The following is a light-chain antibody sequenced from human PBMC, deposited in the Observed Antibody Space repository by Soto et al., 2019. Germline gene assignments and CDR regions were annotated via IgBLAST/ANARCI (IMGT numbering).Light chain of an antibody. CDR3: SSYAGSNNFGV. J-gene: IGLJ2*01. Sequence: QSALTQPPSASGSPGQSVTISCTGTSSDVGAYNYVSWYQQHPGKAPKLIISEVIKRPSGVPDRFSGSKSGNTASLTVSGLQAEDEADYYCSSYAGSNNFGVFGGGTPLTVL. CDR2: EVI. V-gene: IGLV2-8*01. CDR1: SSDVGAYNY.